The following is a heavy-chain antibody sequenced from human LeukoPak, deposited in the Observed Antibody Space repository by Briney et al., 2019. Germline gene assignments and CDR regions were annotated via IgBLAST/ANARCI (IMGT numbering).Heavy chain of an antibody. CDR1: GGSISSYY. CDR3: ARRFYFGGSGSYYSGFDY. V-gene: IGHV4-59*01. D-gene: IGHD3-10*01. CDR2: IYYSGST. J-gene: IGHJ4*02. Sequence: SETLSLTCTVSGGSISSYYWSLIRQPPGKGLEWIGYIYYSGSTNYNPSLKSRVTISVDTSKNQFSLKLSSVTAADTAVYYCARRFYFGGSGSYYSGFDYWGQGTLVTVSS.